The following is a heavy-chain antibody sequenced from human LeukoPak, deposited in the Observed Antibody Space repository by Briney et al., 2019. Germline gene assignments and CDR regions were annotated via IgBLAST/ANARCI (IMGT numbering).Heavy chain of an antibody. J-gene: IGHJ6*02. CDR1: GFTFSSYA. D-gene: IGHD6-6*01. Sequence: GGSLRLSCAASGFTFSSYAMSWVRQAPGKGLEWVSAISGSGGSTYYADSVKGRFTISRDNSKNTLYLQMNSLRAEDTAVYYCARDLVSGPLDYGMDVWGQGTTVTVSS. CDR3: ARDLVSGPLDYGMDV. V-gene: IGHV3-23*01. CDR2: ISGSGGST.